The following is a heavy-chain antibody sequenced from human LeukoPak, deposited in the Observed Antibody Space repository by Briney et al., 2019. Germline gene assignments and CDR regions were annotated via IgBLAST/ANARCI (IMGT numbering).Heavy chain of an antibody. CDR3: ARHGVATVNAFDI. Sequence: SDTLSLTCAVSGYSISSSNWWGWIRQPPGKGLEWIGYIYYSGSTYYNPSLKSRVTISVDTSKNQFSLKLSSVTAADTAVYYCARHGVATVNAFDIWGQGTMVTVSS. V-gene: IGHV4-28*01. CDR1: GYSISSSNW. D-gene: IGHD2-8*01. J-gene: IGHJ3*02. CDR2: IYYSGST.